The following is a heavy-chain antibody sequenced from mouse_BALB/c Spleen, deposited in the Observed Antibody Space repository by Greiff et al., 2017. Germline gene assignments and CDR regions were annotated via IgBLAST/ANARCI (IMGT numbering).Heavy chain of an antibody. J-gene: IGHJ4*01. CDR3: ARLSTTVVAYYYAMDY. V-gene: IGHV1-4*01. D-gene: IGHD1-1*01. CDR2: INPSSGYT. CDR1: GYSFTSYT. Sequence: QVQLQQSGAELVRPGASVKMSCKASGYSFTSYTMHWVKQRPGQGLEWIGYINPSSGYTNYNQKFKDKATLTADKSSSTAYMQLSSLTSEDSAVYYCARLSTTVVAYYYAMDYWGQGTSVTVSS.